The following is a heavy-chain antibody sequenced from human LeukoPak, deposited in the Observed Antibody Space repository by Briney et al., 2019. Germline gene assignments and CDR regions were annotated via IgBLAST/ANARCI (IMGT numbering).Heavy chain of an antibody. J-gene: IGHJ4*02. CDR1: GFTFSSYA. V-gene: IGHV3-23*01. Sequence: GGSLRLSCAASGFTFSSYAMSWVRQAPGKGLEWVSTISGSGGATYYANSVQGRFTISRDNSKNTLYLQMSSLRAEDTAVYYCAKTGSEDGYSVHFDLWGQGTLVTVSS. D-gene: IGHD5-24*01. CDR2: ISGSGGAT. CDR3: AKTGSEDGYSVHFDL.